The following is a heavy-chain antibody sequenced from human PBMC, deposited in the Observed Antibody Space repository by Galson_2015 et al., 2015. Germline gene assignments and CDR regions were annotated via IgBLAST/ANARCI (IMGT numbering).Heavy chain of an antibody. CDR3: ARDPGERITMIVVAPQWGMDV. V-gene: IGHV1-46*01. CDR1: GYTFTSYY. D-gene: IGHD3-22*01. J-gene: IGHJ6*02. CDR2: INPSGGST. Sequence: SVKVSCKASGYTFTSYYMHWVRQAPGQRLEWMGIINPSGGSTSYAQKFQGRVTMTRDTSTSTVYMELSSLRSEDTAVYYCARDPGERITMIVVAPQWGMDVWGQGTTVTVSS.